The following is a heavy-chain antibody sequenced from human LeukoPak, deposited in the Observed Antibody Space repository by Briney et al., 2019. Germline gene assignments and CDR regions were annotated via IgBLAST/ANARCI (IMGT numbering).Heavy chain of an antibody. J-gene: IGHJ4*02. D-gene: IGHD6-25*01. CDR3: ARSWIFTAASQYCYFDY. Sequence: ASVKVSCKASGYTFTGYYMHWVRQAPGQGLEWMGWINPNSGGTNYAQKFQGRVTMTRDTSISTAYMELSRLRSDDTAVYYCARSWIFTAASQYCYFDYWGQGTLVTVSS. CDR2: INPNSGGT. V-gene: IGHV1-2*02. CDR1: GYTFTGYY.